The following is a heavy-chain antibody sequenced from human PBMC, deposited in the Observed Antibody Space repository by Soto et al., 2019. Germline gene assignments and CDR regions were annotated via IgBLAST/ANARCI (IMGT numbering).Heavy chain of an antibody. D-gene: IGHD5-18*01. Sequence: SETLSLTCTVSGGSVDRGDYYWTWIRQPPGKGLEWIGYIYYSGNTYYNPSLKSRVTISVDTSKNQFSLKLRSVTAADTAVYYCAREGYSYGDTGDYWGQGTLVTVSS. CDR2: IYYSGNT. CDR3: AREGYSYGDTGDY. CDR1: GGSVDRGDYY. J-gene: IGHJ4*02. V-gene: IGHV4-30-4*01.